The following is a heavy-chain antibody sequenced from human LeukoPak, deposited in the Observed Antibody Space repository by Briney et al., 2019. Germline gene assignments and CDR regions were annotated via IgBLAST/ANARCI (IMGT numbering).Heavy chain of an antibody. D-gene: IGHD3-10*01. CDR2: IHKNAIT. CDR3: ARSLRVRGVPDYMDV. V-gene: IGHV3-53*01. Sequence: GGSLRLSCAASGFTVSSNCMTWVRHAPGKGLQWVSVIHKNAITYYADTVKGRFTISRDNSKNMVYLQMNSLRAEDTAVYYCARSLRVRGVPDYMDVWGKGTTVTISS. J-gene: IGHJ6*03. CDR1: GFTVSSNC.